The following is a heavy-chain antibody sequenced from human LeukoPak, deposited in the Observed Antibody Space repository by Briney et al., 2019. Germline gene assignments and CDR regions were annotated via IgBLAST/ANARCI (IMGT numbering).Heavy chain of an antibody. CDR3: ARIAVAGRGYYYYYMDV. CDR2: IYYSGST. V-gene: IGHV4-59*01. D-gene: IGHD6-19*01. J-gene: IGHJ6*03. CDR1: GGSISSYY. Sequence: PSETLSLTCTVSGGSISSYYWSWIRQPPGKGLEWIGYIYYSGSTNYNPSLKSRVTISVDTSKNQFSLKLSSVTAADTAVYYCARIAVAGRGYYYYYMDVWGKGTTVTVSS.